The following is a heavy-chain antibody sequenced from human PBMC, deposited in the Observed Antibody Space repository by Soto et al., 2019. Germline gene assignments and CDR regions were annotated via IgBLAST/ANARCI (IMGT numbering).Heavy chain of an antibody. V-gene: IGHV4-39*01. CDR2: IYYSGST. CDR3: ARHDSGSALNYYYYYYMDV. D-gene: IGHD3-10*01. CDR1: GGSISSSSYY. J-gene: IGHJ6*03. Sequence: PSETLSLTCTVSGGSISSSSYYWGWIRQPPGKGLEWIGSIYYSGSTYYNPSLKSRVTISVDTSKNQFSLKLSSVTAADTAVHHCARHDSGSALNYYYYYYMDVWGKGTTVTVSS.